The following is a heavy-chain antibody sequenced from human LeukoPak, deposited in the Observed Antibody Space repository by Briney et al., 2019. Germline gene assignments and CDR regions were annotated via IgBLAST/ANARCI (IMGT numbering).Heavy chain of an antibody. V-gene: IGHV3-23*01. D-gene: IGHD3-22*01. Sequence: PGGSLRLSCAASGFTFSSYAMSWVRQAPGKGLEWVSVMSGSGGPTYYADSVKGRFTISRDNSKNTVYLEMNSLRVDDTAVYCCAKLQAGYFDSSGYHFDYWGQGTLVTVSS. J-gene: IGHJ4*02. CDR2: MSGSGGPT. CDR1: GFTFSSYA. CDR3: AKLQAGYFDSSGYHFDY.